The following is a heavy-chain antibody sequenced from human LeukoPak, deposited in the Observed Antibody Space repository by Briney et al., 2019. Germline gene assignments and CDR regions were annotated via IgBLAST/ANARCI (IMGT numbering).Heavy chain of an antibody. Sequence: GGSLRLSCAASGFTFSSYWMHWVRQAPGKGLVWVSRINSDGSSTSYADSVKGRFTISRDNAKNTLYLQMNSLRAEDTAVYYCARARVPSSGWYTEDCFDPWGQGTLVTVFS. V-gene: IGHV3-74*01. J-gene: IGHJ5*02. D-gene: IGHD6-19*01. CDR3: ARARVPSSGWYTEDCFDP. CDR2: INSDGSST. CDR1: GFTFSSYW.